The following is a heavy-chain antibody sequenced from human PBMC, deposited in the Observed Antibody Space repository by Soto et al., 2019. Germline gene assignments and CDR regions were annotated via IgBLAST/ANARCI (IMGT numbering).Heavy chain of an antibody. V-gene: IGHV3-9*01. Sequence: DVQLVESGGGLVQPGRSLRLSCAASGFTFDDYAMHWVRQAPGKGLEWVSGISWNSGSIGYADSVKGRFTISRDNAKNSLYLQMTSLRAEDTALYYCAKARSGSYSYNWFDPWGQGTLVTVSS. CDR3: AKARSGSYSYNWFDP. J-gene: IGHJ5*02. CDR2: ISWNSGSI. D-gene: IGHD3-10*01. CDR1: GFTFDDYA.